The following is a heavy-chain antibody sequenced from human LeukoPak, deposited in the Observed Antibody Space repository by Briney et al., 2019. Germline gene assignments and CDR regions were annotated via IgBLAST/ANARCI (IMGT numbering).Heavy chain of an antibody. CDR2: IKQDGSEK. CDR3: VRDPPYN. D-gene: IGHD2-2*02. V-gene: IGHV3-7*01. J-gene: IGHJ4*02. Sequence: GGSLRLSCAASGFTFSNHWMSWVRQAPGKGLEWVANIKQDGSEKYYVDSVKGRFTISRDNAKNSLYLQMNSLRAEDTAVYYCVRDPPYNWGQGTLVTVSS. CDR1: GFTFSNHW.